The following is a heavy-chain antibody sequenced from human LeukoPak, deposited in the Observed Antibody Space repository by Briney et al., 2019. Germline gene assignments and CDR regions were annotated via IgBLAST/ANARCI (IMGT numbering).Heavy chain of an antibody. CDR2: IRHDGSDK. CDR3: AKDSSAWACDY. D-gene: IGHD6-19*01. V-gene: IGHV3-30*02. Sequence: GGSLRLSCAVSGLSFSSYAIHWVRQAPGKGLEWVAFIRHDGSDKYYADSVKGRFTISRDKYEHTIYLQMNSLRAEDTALYYCAKDSSAWACDYWGQGNLVTVSS. CDR1: GLSFSSYA. J-gene: IGHJ4*02.